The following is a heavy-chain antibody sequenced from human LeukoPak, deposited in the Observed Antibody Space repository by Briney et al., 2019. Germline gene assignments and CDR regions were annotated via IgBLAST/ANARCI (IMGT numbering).Heavy chain of an antibody. V-gene: IGHV4-39*01. J-gene: IGHJ4*02. D-gene: IGHD6-13*01. Sequence: WETLSLAFTVSGASISSSNYYWDWLRQPPGNGLEWIGSIYYSGSTYYNPPLKSRVTISVDTSKNQFSLKLSSVTAADTAVYYCARRTAAGRGDWGQGTLVAVPS. CDR1: GASISSSNYY. CDR3: ARRTAAGRGD. CDR2: IYYSGST.